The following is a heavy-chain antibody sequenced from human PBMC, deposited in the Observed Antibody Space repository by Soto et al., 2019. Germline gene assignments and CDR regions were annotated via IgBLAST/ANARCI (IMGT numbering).Heavy chain of an antibody. CDR2: ITGSGTPI. V-gene: IGHV3-48*01. CDR1: GFTFSTYS. D-gene: IGHD4-17*01. J-gene: IGHJ4*02. CDR3: ARSTGAIDY. Sequence: EVQLVESGGGLVQPGGSLRLSCAASGFTFSTYSRNWVRQAPGKGLEWLSYITGSGTPIYYADSVRGRFTISRDNAKNSLDLQMNSLRAEDTAVYYCARSTGAIDYWGQGTLVTVSS.